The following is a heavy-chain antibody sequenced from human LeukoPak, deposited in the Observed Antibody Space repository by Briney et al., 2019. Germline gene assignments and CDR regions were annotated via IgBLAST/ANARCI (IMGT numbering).Heavy chain of an antibody. Sequence: GGSLRLSCAASGFTFSSYAMSWVRQAPGKGLEWVSAISGSGGSTYYADSVKGRFTISRDNSKNTLYLQMNSLRAEDTAVYSCARGADGVSSNSRGWFDPWGQGTLVTVSS. CDR3: ARGADGVSSNSRGWFDP. D-gene: IGHD2-15*01. V-gene: IGHV3-23*01. CDR1: GFTFSSYA. CDR2: ISGSGGST. J-gene: IGHJ5*02.